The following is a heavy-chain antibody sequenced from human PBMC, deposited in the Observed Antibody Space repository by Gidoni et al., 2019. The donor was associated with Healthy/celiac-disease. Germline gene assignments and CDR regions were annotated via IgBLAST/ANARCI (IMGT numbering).Heavy chain of an antibody. J-gene: IGHJ4*02. CDR3: AKVRSRGYSYESLFDY. D-gene: IGHD5-18*01. V-gene: IGHV3-30*18. Sequence: QVQLVESGGGVVQPGRSLRLSCAASGFTFSSYGMHWVRQAPGKGLEWVAVISYDGSNKYYADSVKGRFTISRDNSKNTLYLQMNSLRAEDTAVYYCAKVRSRGYSYESLFDYWGQGTLVTVSS. CDR1: GFTFSSYG. CDR2: ISYDGSNK.